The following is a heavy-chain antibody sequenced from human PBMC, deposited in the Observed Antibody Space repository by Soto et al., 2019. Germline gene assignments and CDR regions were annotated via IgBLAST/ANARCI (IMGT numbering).Heavy chain of an antibody. Sequence: KGSCKSAGLGNSVYFVDWRLKAPRQGLEWMGWINARSGGTEYAQKFQGRVTLTRDTSIATAYLTLTSLTSDDTALYYCAKDLTRQLGYWLDPLGQGTQVTVFS. CDR2: INARSGGT. J-gene: IGHJ5*02. CDR1: GLGNSVYF. CDR3: AKDLTRQLGYWLDP. V-gene: IGHV1-2*02. D-gene: IGHD6-6*01.